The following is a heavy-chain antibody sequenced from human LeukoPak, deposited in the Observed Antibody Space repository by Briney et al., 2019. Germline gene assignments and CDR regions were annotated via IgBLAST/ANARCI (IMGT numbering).Heavy chain of an antibody. V-gene: IGHV3-30*09. J-gene: IGHJ4*02. CDR3: AGAYYDSSGRFDY. Sequence: GRSLRLSCAASGFTFRSYARHGCRRAPGKGLERVAVISYDGSNKYYADSVKGRFAISRDNSKNTLYLQMNSLRAEDTAVYYCAGAYYDSSGRFDYWGQGTLVTVSS. D-gene: IGHD3-22*01. CDR2: ISYDGSNK. CDR1: GFTFRSYA.